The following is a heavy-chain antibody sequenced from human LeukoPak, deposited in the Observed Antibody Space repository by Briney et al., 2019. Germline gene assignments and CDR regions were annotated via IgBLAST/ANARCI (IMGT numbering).Heavy chain of an antibody. J-gene: IGHJ6*03. CDR1: GFIFGYYA. CDR3: AKVTYYYYMDV. D-gene: IGHD3-16*01. V-gene: IGHV3-49*04. CDR2: IRSKAYGGTT. Sequence: GSLRLSCTPSGFIFGYYAMTWVRQAPGKGLEWVGFIRSKAYGGTTEYAASVKGTFSISRDDSKSIAYLQMNSLKTEDTAVYYCAKVTYYYYMDVWGKGTTVTISS.